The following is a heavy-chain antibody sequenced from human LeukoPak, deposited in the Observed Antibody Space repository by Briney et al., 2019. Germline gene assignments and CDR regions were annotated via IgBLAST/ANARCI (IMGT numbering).Heavy chain of an antibody. Sequence: GGSLRLSCAASGFTFSSYAMHWVRQAPGKGLEWVAVISYGGGSKYYADSVKGRFTISRDNSKNTLCLQMNSLRAEDTAVYHCARAHQLRYFAWLLAGVFDSWGQGTLVTVSS. CDR3: ARAHQLRYFAWLLAGVFDS. CDR1: GFTFSSYA. J-gene: IGHJ4*02. V-gene: IGHV3-30-3*01. CDR2: ISYGGGSK. D-gene: IGHD3-9*01.